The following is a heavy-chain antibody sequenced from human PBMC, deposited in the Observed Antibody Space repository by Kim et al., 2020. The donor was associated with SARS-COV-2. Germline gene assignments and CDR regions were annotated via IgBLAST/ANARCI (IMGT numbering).Heavy chain of an antibody. CDR3: TTDTITREYAFDV. J-gene: IGHJ3*01. Sequence: GGSLRLSCVASGLTFSNVWMTWVRQAPGKGLEWVGRIKSKIEGGTIDSAAPAKGRFIISRDDSKNTVYLQMNSLRTEDTTVYYCTTDTITREYAFDVWGQVTMVTVSS. CDR2: IKSKIEGGTI. D-gene: IGHD5-12*01. CDR1: GLTFSNVW. V-gene: IGHV3-15*01.